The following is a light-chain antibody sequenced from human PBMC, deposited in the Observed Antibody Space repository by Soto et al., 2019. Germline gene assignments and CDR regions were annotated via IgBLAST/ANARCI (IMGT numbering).Light chain of an antibody. V-gene: IGLV2-11*01. Sequence: QSVLTQPRSVSGSPGQSVTISCTGTSSDVGGYNYVSWYQQHPGKAPKLMIYDVSKRPSGVPDRFSGSKSGNTASPTISGLQAEDEADYYCCSYAGSSRVFGGGTKLTVL. CDR1: SSDVGGYNY. J-gene: IGLJ3*02. CDR2: DVS. CDR3: CSYAGSSRV.